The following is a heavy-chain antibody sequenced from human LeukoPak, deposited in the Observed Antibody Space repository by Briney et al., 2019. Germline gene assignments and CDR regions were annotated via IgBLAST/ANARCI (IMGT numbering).Heavy chain of an antibody. CDR3: ARGGSSRPDY. V-gene: IGHV3-48*01. J-gene: IGHJ4*02. CDR2: ISSGSRTI. CDR1: GFTFSNYG. Sequence: PGGSLTLSCAASGFTFSNYGMNWIRQPPGKGLEWVSYISSGSRTINYADSVKGRFTVSRDTAKNSLYLQMKRLRAEDTDVYYCARGGSSRPDYWGQGTLVTVSS.